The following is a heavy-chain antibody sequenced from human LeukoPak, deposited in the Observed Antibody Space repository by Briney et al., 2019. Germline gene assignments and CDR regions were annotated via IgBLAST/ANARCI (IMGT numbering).Heavy chain of an antibody. Sequence: SLTVSLTCTVSGGSISSGDYYWSWIRQPPGKGLEWIGYLYYSGSTYYHPSLKSRVTISVDTSKNQFSLKLSSVTAADTAVYYCARAEYYYDSRAQGAFDIWGQGTMVTVSS. CDR3: ARAEYYYDSRAQGAFDI. J-gene: IGHJ3*02. D-gene: IGHD3-22*01. CDR2: LYYSGST. CDR1: GGSISSGDYY. V-gene: IGHV4-30-4*01.